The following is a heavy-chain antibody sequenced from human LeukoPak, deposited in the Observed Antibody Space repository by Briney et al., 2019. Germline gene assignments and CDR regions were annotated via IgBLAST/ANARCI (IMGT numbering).Heavy chain of an antibody. J-gene: IGHJ5*02. D-gene: IGHD2-2*01. CDR1: GYTFNNYG. V-gene: IGHV1-18*01. CDR2: ISAYNANT. Sequence: ASVRVSCKASGYTFNNYGISWMRQAPGQGLEWLGWISAYNANTNYAQKLQGRVTMTTDTSTSTAYMELRSLRSDDTAVYYCARWRVPANWFDPWGQGTLVTVSS. CDR3: ARWRVPANWFDP.